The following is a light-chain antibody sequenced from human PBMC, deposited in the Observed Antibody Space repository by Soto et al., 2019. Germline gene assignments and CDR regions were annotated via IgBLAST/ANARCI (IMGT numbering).Light chain of an antibody. V-gene: IGKV3-11*01. CDR1: QSVGTY. J-gene: IGKJ4*01. CDR3: QQRTNWPPLT. Sequence: EIVLTQSPATLSLSPGERATLSCRASQSVGTYLAWYQQKPGQAPRLLIYAAPTRATGIPARFSGGGSGTDFTLTISSLEPEDFAVYYCQQRTNWPPLTFGGGTKVETK. CDR2: AAP.